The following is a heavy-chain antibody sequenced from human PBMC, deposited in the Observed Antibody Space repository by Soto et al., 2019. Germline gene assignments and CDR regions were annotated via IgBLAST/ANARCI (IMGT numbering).Heavy chain of an antibody. V-gene: IGHV1-69*13. CDR3: VTESGAKFSNW. CDR1: GGTFSSYR. J-gene: IGHJ4*02. CDR2: IVPIYRTT. Sequence: SVKASCKASGGTFSSYRINWVRQAPGEGLEWVGGIVPIYRTTDYAQKFQGRVTITADESARTSYMELRSLKSQDTAVYYCVTESGAKFSNWWGEGIRVIVSA. D-gene: IGHD6-13*01.